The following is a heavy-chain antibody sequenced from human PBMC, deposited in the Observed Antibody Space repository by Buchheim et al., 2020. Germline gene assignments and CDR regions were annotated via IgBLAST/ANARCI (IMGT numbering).Heavy chain of an antibody. V-gene: IGHV3-23*04. Sequence: DVQLVESGGGLVQPEGSLRLSCAASGFSLTTYGMSWVRQAPGKGLEWVSAINGDATYYADSVKGRFTTSIDRSKNTVYLQVNSLRADDTAVYYCGKESLNRGWYTIEHWGQGTL. D-gene: IGHD6-19*01. CDR3: GKESLNRGWYTIEH. CDR1: GFSLTTYG. J-gene: IGHJ4*02. CDR2: INGDAT.